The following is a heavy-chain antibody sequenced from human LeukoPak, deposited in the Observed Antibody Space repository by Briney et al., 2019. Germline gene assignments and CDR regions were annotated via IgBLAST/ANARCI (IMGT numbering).Heavy chain of an antibody. V-gene: IGHV3-23*01. D-gene: IGHD6-19*01. Sequence: GGSLRLTCAASGFTFSSYAMSWVRQAPGKGLEWVSTISSSGGSTYYADSVKGRFTISRDNSKNTLYLQMNSLRAEDTAVYYCAKDDTVAGTENFDYWGQGTLVTVSS. CDR1: GFTFSSYA. CDR2: ISSSGGST. J-gene: IGHJ4*02. CDR3: AKDDTVAGTENFDY.